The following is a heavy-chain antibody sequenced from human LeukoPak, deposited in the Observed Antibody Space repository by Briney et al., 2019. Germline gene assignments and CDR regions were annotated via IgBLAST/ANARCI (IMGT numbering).Heavy chain of an antibody. V-gene: IGHV4-59*01. CDR2: IYCSGST. Sequence: SETLSLTCTVSGGSISSYYWSWIRQPPGKGLEWIGYIYCSGSTNYNPSLKSRVTISVDTSKNQFSLKLSSVTAEDTAVYYCAREVGSRIFDYWGQGTLVTVSS. D-gene: IGHD1-26*01. CDR3: AREVGSRIFDY. J-gene: IGHJ4*02. CDR1: GGSISSYY.